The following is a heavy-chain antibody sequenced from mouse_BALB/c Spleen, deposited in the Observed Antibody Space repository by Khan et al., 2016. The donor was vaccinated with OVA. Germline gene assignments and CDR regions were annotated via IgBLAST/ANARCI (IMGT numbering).Heavy chain of an antibody. D-gene: IGHD2-2*01. J-gene: IGHJ3*01. CDR3: ARSFYGYDPAWFAY. V-gene: IGHV3-6*02. CDR2: ISYDGSN. Sequence: EVELVESGPGLVKPSQSLSLTCSVTGYSITSGYYCNWIRQFPGNKLEWMGYISYDGSNNYNPSLRNRISVTRDTSKNQFFLKLNSVTTEDTATYYCARSFYGYDPAWFAYWGQGTLVTVSA. CDR1: GYSITSGYY.